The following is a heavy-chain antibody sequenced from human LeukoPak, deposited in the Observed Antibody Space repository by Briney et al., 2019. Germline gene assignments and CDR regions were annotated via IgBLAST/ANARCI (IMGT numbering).Heavy chain of an antibody. CDR1: GGSISSYY. J-gene: IGHJ4*02. D-gene: IGHD1-26*01. CDR2: IFYSGST. Sequence: SETLSLTCTVSGGSISSYYWSWIRQPPGKGLEWIGYIFYSGSTNYNPSLKSRVTISVDTSKNQFSLKLSSVTAADTAVYYCARVNISGSLSFDYWGQGTLVTVSS. V-gene: IGHV4-59*01. CDR3: ARVNISGSLSFDY.